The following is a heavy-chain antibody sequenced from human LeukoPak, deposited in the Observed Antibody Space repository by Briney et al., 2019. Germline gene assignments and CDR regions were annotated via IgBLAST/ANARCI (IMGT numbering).Heavy chain of an antibody. D-gene: IGHD3-10*01. Sequence: ASVKVSCKASGYTFTSYGISWVRQAPGQGLEWMGWISAYNGYTNYAQKLQGRVTMTTDTSTSTAYMELRSLRSDDTAVYYCARDDGNYCGSGSYSSTSYWGQGSLVTVSS. J-gene: IGHJ4*02. CDR3: ARDDGNYCGSGSYSSTSY. CDR2: ISAYNGYT. CDR1: GYTFTSYG. V-gene: IGHV1-18*01.